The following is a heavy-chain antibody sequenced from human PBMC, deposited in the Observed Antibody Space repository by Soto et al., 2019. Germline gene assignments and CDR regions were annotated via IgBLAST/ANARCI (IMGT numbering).Heavy chain of an antibody. CDR2: IWYDGSNK. CDR1: GFTFSSYG. J-gene: IGHJ4*02. CDR3: ARDGVSGWYPGGERDYYFDY. Sequence: QVQLVESGGGVVQPGRSLRLSCAASGFTFSSYGMLWVRQAPGKGLEWVAVIWYDGSNKYYADSVKGRFTISRDNSKNTLYLQMNSLRAEDTAVYYCARDGVSGWYPGGERDYYFDYWGQGTLVTVSS. V-gene: IGHV3-33*01. D-gene: IGHD6-19*01.